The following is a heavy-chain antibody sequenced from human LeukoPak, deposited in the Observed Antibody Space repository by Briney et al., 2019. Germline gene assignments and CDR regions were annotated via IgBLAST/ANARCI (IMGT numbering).Heavy chain of an antibody. CDR1: GFIFSDYN. V-gene: IGHV3-48*04. CDR2: IDSSSSTI. Sequence: GGSLRLSCEASGFIFSDYNMNWVRQAPGKGLEWLSFIDSSSSTIYYADSVKGRFAISRDNAKNSLFLQMNSLRAEDTAVYYCASDCSGGSCYRGPDAFDIWGQGTMVTVSS. D-gene: IGHD2-15*01. J-gene: IGHJ3*02. CDR3: ASDCSGGSCYRGPDAFDI.